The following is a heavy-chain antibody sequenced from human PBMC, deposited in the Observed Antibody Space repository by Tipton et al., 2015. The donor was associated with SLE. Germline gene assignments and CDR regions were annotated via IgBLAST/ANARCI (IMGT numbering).Heavy chain of an antibody. D-gene: IGHD3-3*01. J-gene: IGHJ4*02. CDR2: IYTSGST. CDR1: GGSISSGSYY. CDR3: ARSPGRLRSMDY. Sequence: TLSLTCTVSGGSISSGSYYWSWIRQPAGKGLEWIGRIYTSGSTNYNPSLKSRVTISVDTSKNQFSLKLSSVTAADTAVYYCARSPGRLRSMDYWGQGTLVTVSS. V-gene: IGHV4-61*02.